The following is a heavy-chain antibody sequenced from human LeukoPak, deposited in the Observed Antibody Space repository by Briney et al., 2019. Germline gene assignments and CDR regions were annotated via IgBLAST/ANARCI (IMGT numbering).Heavy chain of an antibody. V-gene: IGHV4-61*01. Sequence: SETLSLTCTVSGGSVSSSSYYWSWIRQPPGKGLEWIGYIYYSGSTNYNPSLKSRVTISVDTSNDRFSLKLSSVTAADTAVYYCARVNYGDYDDYWGQGTLVTVSS. CDR1: GGSVSSSSYY. CDR3: ARVNYGDYDDY. J-gene: IGHJ4*02. D-gene: IGHD4-17*01. CDR2: IYYSGST.